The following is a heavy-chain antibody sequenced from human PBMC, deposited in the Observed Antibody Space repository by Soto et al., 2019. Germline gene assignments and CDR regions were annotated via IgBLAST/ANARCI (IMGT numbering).Heavy chain of an antibody. CDR1: GYTFTSYD. J-gene: IGHJ4*02. Sequence: QVQLVQSGAEVKKPGASVKVSCKASGYTFTSYDINWVRQATGQGLEWIGWMNPNSGYTGSAQNFQGRITMTRDTSISTAYMELSSLRSEDTAVYYCARTWGDFDYWGQGTLVTVSP. D-gene: IGHD3-16*01. CDR3: ARTWGDFDY. CDR2: MNPNSGYT. V-gene: IGHV1-8*01.